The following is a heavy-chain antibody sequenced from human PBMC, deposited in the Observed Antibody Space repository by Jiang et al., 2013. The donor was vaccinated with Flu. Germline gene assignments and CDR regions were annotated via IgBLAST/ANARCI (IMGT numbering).Heavy chain of an antibody. D-gene: IGHD7-27*01. CDR3: TTPDGTNWASD. J-gene: IGHJ4*02. V-gene: IGHV3-15*07. CDR2: IKRKSDGGTT. Sequence: VQLLESGGGLVKPGGSLRLSCAASGFNFNDAWVNWVRQAPGKGLEWVGRIKRKSDGGTTDYAAPVKGRFTISRDDSKNMLYLQMNSLKIEDTAVYYCTTPDGTNWASDWGQGTLVTVSS. CDR1: GFNFNDAW.